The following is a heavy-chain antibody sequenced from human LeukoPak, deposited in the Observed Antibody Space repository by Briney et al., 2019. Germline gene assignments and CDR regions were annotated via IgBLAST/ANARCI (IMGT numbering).Heavy chain of an antibody. CDR2: MNPNTGNR. CDR3: ARGLTPGEEDFDA. D-gene: IGHD3-16*01. Sequence: ASVKVSCKASGYTFTSYDINWVRQATGQGLEWMGWMNPNTGNRGYAQKFQGRVTLTRNTSISTAYMELSSLRSDDTAVYYCARGLTPGEEDFDAWGQGTLVTVSS. CDR1: GYTFTSYD. J-gene: IGHJ4*02. V-gene: IGHV1-8*02.